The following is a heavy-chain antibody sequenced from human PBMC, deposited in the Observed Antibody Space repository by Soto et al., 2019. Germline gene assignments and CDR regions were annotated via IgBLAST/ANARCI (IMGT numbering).Heavy chain of an antibody. J-gene: IGHJ4*02. V-gene: IGHV3-11*01. Sequence: GWSLRLSCAASGFTFSDYYMSWIRQAPGKGLEWVSYISSSGSTIYYADSVKGRFTISRDNAKNSLYLQMNSLRAEDTAVYYCARNRITMVRGAYFDYWGQGTLVTVSS. CDR1: GFTFSDYY. CDR2: ISSSGSTI. CDR3: ARNRITMVRGAYFDY. D-gene: IGHD3-10*01.